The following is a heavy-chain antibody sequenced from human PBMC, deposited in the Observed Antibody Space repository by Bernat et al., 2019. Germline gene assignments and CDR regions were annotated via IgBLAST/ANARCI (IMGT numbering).Heavy chain of an antibody. CDR3: AKSLLRYFDWLLTRDYYYGMDV. J-gene: IGHJ6*02. CDR1: VFTFSSYA. V-gene: IGHV3-23*01. CDR2: ISGSGGST. Sequence: EVQLLESGGGLVQPGGSLRLSCAASVFTFSSYAMSWVRQAPGKGLEWVSAISGSGGSTYYADSVKGRFTISRDNSKNTLYLQMNSLKAEDTAVYYCAKSLLRYFDWLLTRDYYYGMDVWGQGTTVTVSS. D-gene: IGHD3-9*01.